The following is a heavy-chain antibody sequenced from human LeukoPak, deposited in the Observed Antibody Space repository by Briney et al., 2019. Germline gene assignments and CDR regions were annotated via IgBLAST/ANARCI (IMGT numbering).Heavy chain of an antibody. CDR1: GYTFTGYY. D-gene: IGHD2-15*01. CDR3: ARDDGFCRGVACYGKLDY. V-gene: IGHV1-2*02. Sequence: ASVKVSCKASGYTFTGYYLHWVRQAPGQGLEWMGWINPNSGGTNYAQKFQGRVTITRDTSISTAYMELSRLTSDDTAVYYCARDDGFCRGVACYGKLDYWGQGTLVTVSS. CDR2: INPNSGGT. J-gene: IGHJ4*02.